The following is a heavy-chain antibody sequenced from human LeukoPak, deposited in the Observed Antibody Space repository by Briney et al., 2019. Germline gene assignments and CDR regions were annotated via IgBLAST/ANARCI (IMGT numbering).Heavy chain of an antibody. V-gene: IGHV3-20*04. J-gene: IGHJ4*02. D-gene: IGHD3-22*01. Sequence: GGSLRLSCAASGFTFNDYGMSWVRQGPGKGLEWVSGINWNGGTTGYADSVKGRFTISRDNAKNSLYLQMNSLRAEDTALYYCARDKHYYDSSNYIWGQGTLVTVSS. CDR1: GFTFNDYG. CDR2: INWNGGTT. CDR3: ARDKHYYDSSNYI.